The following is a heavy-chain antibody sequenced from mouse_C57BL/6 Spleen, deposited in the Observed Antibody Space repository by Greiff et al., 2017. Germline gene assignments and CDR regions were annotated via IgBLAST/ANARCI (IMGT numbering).Heavy chain of an antibody. CDR1: GYTFTSYR. CDR3: ARSGYDYAANYFDY. V-gene: IGHV1-7*01. J-gene: IGHJ2*01. Sequence: VQLQESGAELAKPGASVKLSCKASGYTFTSYRMHWVKQRPGQGLEWIGYINPSSGYTKSNQKFKGKATLTADNSSSTAYMQLSSLTYEDSAVYYCARSGYDYAANYFDYWGQGTTLTVSS. CDR2: INPSSGYT. D-gene: IGHD2-4*01.